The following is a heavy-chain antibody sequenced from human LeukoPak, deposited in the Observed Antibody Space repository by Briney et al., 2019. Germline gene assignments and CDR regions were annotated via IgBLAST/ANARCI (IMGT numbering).Heavy chain of an antibody. V-gene: IGHV3-43*01. CDR3: AMGERPGDLKY. D-gene: IGHD1-1*01. CDR2: ISWDGGST. J-gene: IGHJ4*02. CDR1: GFTFSSYA. Sequence: GGSLRLSCAASGFTFSSYAMSWVRQAPGKGLEWVSLISWDGGSTYYADSVKGRFTISRDNSKNSLYLQMNSLRTEDTALYYCAMGERPGDLKYWGQGTLVTVSS.